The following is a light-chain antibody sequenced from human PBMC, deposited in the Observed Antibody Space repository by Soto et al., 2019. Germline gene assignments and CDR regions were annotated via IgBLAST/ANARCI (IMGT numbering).Light chain of an antibody. J-gene: IGKJ1*01. CDR1: QGIRSA. Sequence: IQMTQSPSTVSAYVGDSVTITCRTSQGIRSALGWYQQKPGKVPKLLIYAASTLQSGVPSRFSGSGSGRDFTLTISSLQPEDFATYYCLLDYNYFWAFGQGTKVDIK. CDR2: AAS. CDR3: LLDYNYFWA. V-gene: IGKV1-6*01.